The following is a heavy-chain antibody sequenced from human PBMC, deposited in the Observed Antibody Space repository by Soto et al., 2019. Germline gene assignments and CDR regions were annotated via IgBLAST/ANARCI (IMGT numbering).Heavy chain of an antibody. CDR1: GGYFSGYY. CDR2: INHSGST. V-gene: IGHV4-34*01. Sequence: SETQSLTCAVYGGYFSGYYWSWIRQPPGKGLEWIGEINHSGSTNYNPSLQSRVTISVDTSKNQFSLKLSSMTAADTAVYYCARLELLWFGEKDGMDVWGQGNTVT. CDR3: ARLELLWFGEKDGMDV. D-gene: IGHD3-10*01. J-gene: IGHJ6*02.